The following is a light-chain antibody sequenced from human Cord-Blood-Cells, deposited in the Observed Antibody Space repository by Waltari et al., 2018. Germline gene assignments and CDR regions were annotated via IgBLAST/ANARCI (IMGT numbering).Light chain of an antibody. CDR3: QQSYSTPLT. V-gene: IGKV1-39*01. CDR1: QSISSY. J-gene: IGKJ1*01. Sequence: DIQMTQSPSSLSASVGDRVTLTCRASQSISSYLNWYQQKPGKAPKLLIYAASSLQSGVPSRFSGSVSGTEFTLTISRLQPEDFATYYCQQSYSTPLTFGQGTKVEIK. CDR2: AAS.